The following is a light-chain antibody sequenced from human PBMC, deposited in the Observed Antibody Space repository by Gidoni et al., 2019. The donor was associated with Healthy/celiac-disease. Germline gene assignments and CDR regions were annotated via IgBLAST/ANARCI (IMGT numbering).Light chain of an antibody. Sequence: ELVLTQSPGTLSLSPGERATLSCRASQSVSSSYLAWYQHKPGQAPRLLIYGASSRATGIPDRFSGSGSGTDFTLTISRLEPEDFAVYYCQQYGSSPLTFGGGTKVEIK. CDR3: QQYGSSPLT. V-gene: IGKV3-20*01. J-gene: IGKJ4*01. CDR1: QSVSSSY. CDR2: GAS.